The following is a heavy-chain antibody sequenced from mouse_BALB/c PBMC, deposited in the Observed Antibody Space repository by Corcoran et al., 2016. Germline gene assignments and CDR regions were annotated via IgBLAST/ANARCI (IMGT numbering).Heavy chain of an antibody. D-gene: IGHD2-4*01. J-gene: IGHJ4*01. CDR3: VRRNFNYDYSMDY. CDR1: GFSLRTTGMG. CDR2: IWWDDEK. Sequence: QVTLKESGPGILKPSQTLSLTCSFSGFSLRTTGMGVGWIRQPSGKGLEWMAHIWWDDEKHYNPSLKSQFTISKDTARNQVFLRITSVDTPATATYYCVRRNFNYDYSMDYWGQGTSVTVSS. V-gene: IGHV8-12*01.